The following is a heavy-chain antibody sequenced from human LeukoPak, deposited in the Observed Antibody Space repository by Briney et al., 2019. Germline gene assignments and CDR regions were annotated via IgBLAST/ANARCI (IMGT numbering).Heavy chain of an antibody. CDR2: ISGSGGST. CDR1: GFTFSSYG. J-gene: IGHJ6*03. D-gene: IGHD6-19*01. Sequence: PGGTLRLSCAASGFTFSSYGMSWVRQAPGKGLEWVSAISGSGGSTYYADSVKGRFTISRDNSKNTLYLQMNSLRAEDTAVYYCARVIAVAAWDYYYYMDVWGKGTTVTISS. CDR3: ARVIAVAAWDYYYYMDV. V-gene: IGHV3-23*01.